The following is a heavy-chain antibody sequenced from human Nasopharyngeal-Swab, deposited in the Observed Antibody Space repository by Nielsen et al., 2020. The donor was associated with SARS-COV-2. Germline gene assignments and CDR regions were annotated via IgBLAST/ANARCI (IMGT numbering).Heavy chain of an antibody. J-gene: IGHJ6*03. V-gene: IGHV3-7*03. CDR1: GFSFRTYW. CDR3: ARQGVFVPAYFHQYYMDV. Sequence: GESLKISCAASGFSFRTYWMTWVRQAPGKGLEWVANIKQDGSEKYCVDSVKGRFTVSRDNPKNLLYLQMNSLRAEDTAVYYCARQGVFVPAYFHQYYMDVWGKGTTVTVSS. D-gene: IGHD3-16*02. CDR2: IKQDGSEK.